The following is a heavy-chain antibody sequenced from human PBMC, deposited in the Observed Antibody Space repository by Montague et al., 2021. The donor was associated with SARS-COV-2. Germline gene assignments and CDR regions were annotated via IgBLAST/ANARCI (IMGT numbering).Heavy chain of an antibody. CDR2: IYYSGST. D-gene: IGHD4-23*01. Sequence: TLSLTCTVSGGSISSGGYYWSWIRQHPGKGLEWIGYIYYSGSTYYNPSLKSRVTIAVATSKNQFSLKLSSVTAADTAVYYCASTYGGNLGYYYYYMDVWGKGTTVTGSS. V-gene: IGHV4-31*03. CDR1: GGSISSGGYY. CDR3: ASTYGGNLGYYYYYMDV. J-gene: IGHJ6*03.